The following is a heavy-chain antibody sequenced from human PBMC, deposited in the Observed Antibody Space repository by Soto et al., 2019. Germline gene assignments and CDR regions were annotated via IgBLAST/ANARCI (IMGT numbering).Heavy chain of an antibody. D-gene: IGHD4-17*01. V-gene: IGHV3-15*01. CDR3: TTDRTTVVTHNWFDP. CDR1: GFTFSNAW. J-gene: IGHJ5*02. Sequence: GSLRLSCAASGFTFSNAWMSWVRQAPGKGLEWVGRIKSKTDGGTTDYAAPVKGRFTISRDDSKSTLYLQMNSLKTEDTAVYYCTTDRTTVVTHNWFDPWGQGTLVTVSS. CDR2: IKSKTDGGTT.